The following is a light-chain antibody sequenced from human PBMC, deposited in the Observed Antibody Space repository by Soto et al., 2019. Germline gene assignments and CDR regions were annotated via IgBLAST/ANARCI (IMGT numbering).Light chain of an antibody. CDR1: SSDVGGYNY. CDR3: SSYTSSSFYV. V-gene: IGLV2-14*01. Sequence: QSALTQPASVSGSPGQSITISCTGTSSDVGGYNYVSWYQQHPGKAPKLMIYDVSNRPSGVSNRFSGSKSGNTASLTIFGLQAEDEADYYCSSYTSSSFYVFGTGTKLTVL. J-gene: IGLJ1*01. CDR2: DVS.